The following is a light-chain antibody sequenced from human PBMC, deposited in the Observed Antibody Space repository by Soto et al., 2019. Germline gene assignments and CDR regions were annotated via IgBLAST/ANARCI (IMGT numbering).Light chain of an antibody. Sequence: QSVMTQPPSVSAAQGRRVTISCSGSSSNIGGNSVSWYQQLPGTAPKLLIYDDDKRPSGIPDRFSGSKSGTSATLGITGFQTGDEADHYCGSWDSSLSAYVFGTGTKLTVL. J-gene: IGLJ1*01. CDR1: SSNIGGNS. CDR3: GSWDSSLSAYV. V-gene: IGLV1-51*01. CDR2: DDD.